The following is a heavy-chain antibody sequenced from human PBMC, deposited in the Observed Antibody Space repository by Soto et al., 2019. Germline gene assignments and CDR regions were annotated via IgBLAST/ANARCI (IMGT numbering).Heavy chain of an antibody. D-gene: IGHD3-10*01. V-gene: IGHV3-30-3*01. J-gene: IGHJ6*02. CDR3: ARDDEGGSYCDLGY. Sequence: QVQLVESGGGVVQPGRSLRLSCAASGFTFSNYIMHWVRQAPGKGLEWVAIILHDGNNKYYADSVKGRFTISRDNSKYTLYLQMNSLRTEDTAIYYCARDDEGGSYCDLGYWGQGTTVTVSS. CDR2: ILHDGNNK. CDR1: GFTFSNYI.